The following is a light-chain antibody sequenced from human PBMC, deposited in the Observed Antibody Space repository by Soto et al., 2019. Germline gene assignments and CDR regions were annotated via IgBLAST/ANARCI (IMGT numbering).Light chain of an antibody. V-gene: IGLV2-14*01. CDR1: SRDVGGYNY. Sequence: QCALTQPASVSGSPGPSITISCTGTSRDVGGYNYVSWYQQHPGKAPKLMIYEVSNRPSGVSNRFSGSKSGNTASLTISGLQAEDEADYYCSSYTSSSTPYVFGTGTKVTV. CDR2: EVS. J-gene: IGLJ1*01. CDR3: SSYTSSSTPYV.